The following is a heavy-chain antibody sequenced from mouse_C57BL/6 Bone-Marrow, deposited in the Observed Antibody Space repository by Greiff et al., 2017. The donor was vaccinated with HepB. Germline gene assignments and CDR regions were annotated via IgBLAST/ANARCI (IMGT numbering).Heavy chain of an antibody. CDR3: AREAVLWYLAWFAY. D-gene: IGHD2-1*01. CDR1: GYTFTSYW. J-gene: IGHJ3*01. Sequence: VQLQQPGAELVKPGASVKLSCKASGYTFTSYWMHWVKQRPGRGLEWIGRIDPNSGGTKYNEKFKSKATLTVDKPSSTAYMQLSSLTSEESAVYYCAREAVLWYLAWFAYWGQGTLVTVSA. V-gene: IGHV1-72*01. CDR2: IDPNSGGT.